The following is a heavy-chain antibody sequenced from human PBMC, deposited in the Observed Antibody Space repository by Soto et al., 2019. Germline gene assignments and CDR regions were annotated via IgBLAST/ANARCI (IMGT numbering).Heavy chain of an antibody. J-gene: IGHJ4*02. D-gene: IGHD5-12*01. CDR2: IKSKAYGGTT. V-gene: IGHV3-49*03. CDR3: TRDFDGYNYLAFDY. CDR1: GLTFANYA. Sequence: GGSLRLSCTASGLTFANYAMSWFRQAPGKGLEWVGFIKSKAYGGTTEYAASVKGRFTISRDDSKSIAYLQMNSLKTEDTAVYYCTRDFDGYNYLAFDYWGQGTLVTVS.